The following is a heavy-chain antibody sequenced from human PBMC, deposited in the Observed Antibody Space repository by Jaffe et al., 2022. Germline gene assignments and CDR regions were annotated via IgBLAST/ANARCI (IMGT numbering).Heavy chain of an antibody. Sequence: EVQLVESGGVVVQPGGSLRLSCAASGFTFDDYAMHWVRQAPGKGLEWVSLISWDGGSTYYADSVKGRFTISRDNSKNSLYLQMNSLRAEDTALYYCAKDIISSSWSNFDYWGQGTLVTVSS. CDR1: GFTFDDYA. D-gene: IGHD6-13*01. V-gene: IGHV3-43D*04. CDR2: ISWDGGST. CDR3: AKDIISSSWSNFDY. J-gene: IGHJ4*02.